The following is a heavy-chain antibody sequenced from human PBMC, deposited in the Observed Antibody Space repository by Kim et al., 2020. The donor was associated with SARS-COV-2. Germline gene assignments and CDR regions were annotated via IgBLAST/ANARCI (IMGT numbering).Heavy chain of an antibody. CDR1: GGSINTNSYY. D-gene: IGHD3-22*01. V-gene: IGHV4-39*01. CDR3: ARHLISYYFDRSGQLVVASYGMDV. J-gene: IGHJ6*02. CDR2: GYFNGST. Sequence: SETLSLTCTVSGGSINTNSYYWGWVRQPPGKGLEWIGSGYFNGSTYSNPSLKSRLLISVDTSRNLFSLKLTSVTAADTALYYCARHLISYYFDRSGQLVVASYGMDVWGQGTTVAVSS.